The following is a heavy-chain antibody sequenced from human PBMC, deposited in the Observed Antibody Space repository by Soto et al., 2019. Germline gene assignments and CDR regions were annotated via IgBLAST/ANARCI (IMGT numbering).Heavy chain of an antibody. D-gene: IGHD3-3*01. J-gene: IGHJ6*03. Sequence: EVQLVESGGGLVQPGWSLKLSCAASGVTFSGSALHWVRQASGQGLEWVGRIRSKGNNYATAYGASLKGRFTISRDDSKNTAYLQMNSLNTKYTAVYYCSRQASDFWSGKPQYYMDVWGKGTTVTVSS. CDR1: GVTFSGSA. CDR2: IRSKGNNYAT. V-gene: IGHV3-73*01. CDR3: SRQASDFWSGKPQYYMDV.